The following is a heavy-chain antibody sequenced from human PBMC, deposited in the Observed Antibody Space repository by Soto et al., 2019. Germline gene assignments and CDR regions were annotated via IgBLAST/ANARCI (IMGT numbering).Heavy chain of an antibody. CDR2: INPNTGDT. D-gene: IGHD6-13*01. J-gene: IGHJ5*02. V-gene: IGHV1-2*06. Sequence: QVQLVQSGAEVNKPGPSVKFSCKASGYTFTAYYMHWVRQTPGQVLGWMGQINPNTGDTKYAQQFQVRVTMTRDTSISTAYMELSRLTSDDTAVYYYANLDWAEVGHVAATGGSDHWGQGTLVSVYS. CDR1: GYTFTAYY. CDR3: ANLDWAEVGHVAATGGSDH.